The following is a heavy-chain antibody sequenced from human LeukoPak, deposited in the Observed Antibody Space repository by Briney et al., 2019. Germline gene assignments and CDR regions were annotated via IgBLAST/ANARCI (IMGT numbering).Heavy chain of an antibody. CDR3: ARFGDYVHDY. CDR1: GGSISSYY. CDR2: IYYNGST. D-gene: IGHD4-17*01. V-gene: IGHV4-59*01. Sequence: SETLPLTCTVSGGSISSYYWSWIRQPPGKGLEWIGYIYYNGSTNYNPSLKSRVTISVDTSKNQFSLKLSSVTAADTAVYYCARFGDYVHDYWGQGTLVTVSS. J-gene: IGHJ4*02.